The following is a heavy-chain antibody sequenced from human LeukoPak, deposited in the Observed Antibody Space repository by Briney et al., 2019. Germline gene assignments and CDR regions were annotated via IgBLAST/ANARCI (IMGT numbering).Heavy chain of an antibody. CDR3: ATWAFYHSLDV. CDR2: INKDGSAT. Sequence: QPGGPLRLSCEASGFTFDAYAMHWVRQAPGKGLEWVSLINKDGSATYYADSVKGRFTISRDNSKNSLYLQMNSLRSEDTALYYCATWAFYHSLDVWGQGTTVTVSS. D-gene: IGHD1-26*01. J-gene: IGHJ6*02. CDR1: GFTFDAYA. V-gene: IGHV3-43*02.